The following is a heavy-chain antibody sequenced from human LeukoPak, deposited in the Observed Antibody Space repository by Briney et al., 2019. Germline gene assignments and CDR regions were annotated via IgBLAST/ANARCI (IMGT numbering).Heavy chain of an antibody. D-gene: IGHD3-16*01. J-gene: IGHJ4*02. Sequence: SETLSLTCAVYGGSFSGYSWTWIRQPPGKGLEWIGEINHSGSTNYNPSLKSRVTISVATSKNQFSLKLSSVTAADTAVYYCARDYWYYDYVWGTQAFDYWGQGTLVTVSS. CDR3: ARDYWYYDYVWGTQAFDY. CDR1: GGSFSGYS. CDR2: INHSGST. V-gene: IGHV4-34*01.